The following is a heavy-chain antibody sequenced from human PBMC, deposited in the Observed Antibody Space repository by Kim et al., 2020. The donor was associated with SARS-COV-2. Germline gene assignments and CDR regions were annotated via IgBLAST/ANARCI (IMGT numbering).Heavy chain of an antibody. V-gene: IGHV3-23*01. D-gene: IGHD6-19*01. CDR1: GFTVGNNA. J-gene: IGHJ4*02. CDR2: IRASSETT. Sequence: GGSLRLSCAASGFTVGNNAMSWVRQAPGRGLEWVSTIRASSETTYYADSVDGRFTISRDSSRHTLYLQLYSLRADDTAGYYCAKDRGGSGWPVFDSWGQG. CDR3: AKDRGGSGWPVFDS.